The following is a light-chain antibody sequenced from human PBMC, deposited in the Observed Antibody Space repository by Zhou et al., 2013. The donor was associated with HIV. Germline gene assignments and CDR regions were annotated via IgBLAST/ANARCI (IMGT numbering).Light chain of an antibody. J-gene: IGKJ4*01. Sequence: AIQLTQSPSSLSASVGDRVTITCRASQGISSALAWYQQKPGKAPKLLIYDASSLQSGVHQGSAAVDLGQISLSPSAACSLKDFATYYCQQANSFPLTFGGGTKVEIK. CDR3: QQANSFPLT. CDR2: DAS. CDR1: QGISSA. V-gene: IGKV1-13*02.